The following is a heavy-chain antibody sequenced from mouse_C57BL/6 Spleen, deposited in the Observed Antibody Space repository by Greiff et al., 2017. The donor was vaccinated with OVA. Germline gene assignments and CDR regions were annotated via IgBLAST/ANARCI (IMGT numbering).Heavy chain of an antibody. J-gene: IGHJ1*03. CDR2: IRLKSDNYAT. CDR3: TEVVATEYFDV. V-gene: IGHV6-3*01. CDR1: GFTFSNYW. D-gene: IGHD1-1*01. Sequence: EVMLVESGGGLVQPGGSMKLSCVASGFTFSNYWMNWVRQSPEKGLEWVAQIRLKSDNYATHYAESVKGRFTISRDDSKSSVYLQMNNLRAEDTGIYYCTEVVATEYFDVWGTGTTVTVSS.